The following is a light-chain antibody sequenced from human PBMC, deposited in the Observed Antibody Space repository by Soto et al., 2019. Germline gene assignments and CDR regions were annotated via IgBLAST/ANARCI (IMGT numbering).Light chain of an antibody. CDR2: EVN. V-gene: IGLV2-14*01. Sequence: QSVLTQPASVSGSPGQSISIPCTGTSSDVGGYNYVSWYQQHPGKAPKLIIYEVNNRPSGVSNRFSGSKSGNTASLTISGLQAEDEADYYCSSYTSSSTWVFGTGTKVTVL. CDR3: SSYTSSSTWV. CDR1: SSDVGGYNY. J-gene: IGLJ1*01.